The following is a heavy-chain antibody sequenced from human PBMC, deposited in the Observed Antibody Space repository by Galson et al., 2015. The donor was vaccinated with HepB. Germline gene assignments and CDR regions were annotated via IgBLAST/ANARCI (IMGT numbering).Heavy chain of an antibody. CDR1: GFTFSSYT. D-gene: IGHD2-21*01. V-gene: IGHV3-23*01. CDR2: ISAGGGIA. Sequence: SLRLSCAASGFTFSSYTMSWVRQAPGKGLEWIAAISAGGGIAYYADSVQGRFNVSRDNSKSTMYLQLNSLSAEDTAIYYCAKDRVVYYDYWGLGTLVTVSS. J-gene: IGHJ4*02. CDR3: AKDRVVYYDY.